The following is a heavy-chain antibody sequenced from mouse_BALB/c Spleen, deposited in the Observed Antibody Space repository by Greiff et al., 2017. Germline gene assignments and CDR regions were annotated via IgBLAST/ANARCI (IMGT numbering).Heavy chain of an antibody. CDR2: IDPETGGT. J-gene: IGHJ2*01. CDR1: GYTFTDYE. D-gene: IGHD1-1*01. CDR3: TRRTTVVASDY. V-gene: IGHV1-15*01. Sequence: QVQLKESGAELVRPGASVTLSCKASGYTFTDYEMHWVKQTPVHGLEWIGAIDPETGGTAYNQKFKGKATLTADKSSSTAYMELRSLTSEDSAVYYCTRRTTVVASDYWGQGTTLTVSS.